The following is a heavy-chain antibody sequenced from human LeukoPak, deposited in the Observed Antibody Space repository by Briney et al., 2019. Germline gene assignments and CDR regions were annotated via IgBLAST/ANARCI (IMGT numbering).Heavy chain of an antibody. CDR2: ITASSTET. Sequence: GGSLRLSCAASGFTFSSHVMSWVRQAPGQGLEWVSLITASSTETLYGDSVRGRFTISRDNSKNTQSLQMNSLRAEDTAVYYCLGYCSGGNCYSGGYWGQGTLVTVSS. CDR1: GFTFSSHV. D-gene: IGHD2-15*01. CDR3: LGYCSGGNCYSGGY. V-gene: IGHV3-23*01. J-gene: IGHJ4*02.